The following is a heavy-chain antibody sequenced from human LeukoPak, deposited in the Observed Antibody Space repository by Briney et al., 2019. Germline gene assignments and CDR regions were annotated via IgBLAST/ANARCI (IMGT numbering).Heavy chain of an antibody. V-gene: IGHV3-11*01. J-gene: IGHJ6*02. CDR2: ISSSGSTI. Sequence: GGSLRLSCAASGFTFSDYYMSWIRQAPGKGLEWVSYISSSGSTIYYADSVKGRFTISRDNAKNSLYLQMNSLRAEDTAVYYCAREVVVVSAGSQRYYYYGLDVWGQGTTVTVSS. CDR3: AREVVVVSAGSQRYYYYGLDV. CDR1: GFTFSDYY. D-gene: IGHD2-2*01.